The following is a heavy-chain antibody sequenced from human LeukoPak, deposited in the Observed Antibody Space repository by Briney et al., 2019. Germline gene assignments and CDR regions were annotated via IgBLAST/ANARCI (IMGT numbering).Heavy chain of an antibody. J-gene: IGHJ5*02. CDR1: GRHFSGYC. CDR2: INHSGST. CDR3: ARGLEYSSSWHTINWFDP. D-gene: IGHD6-13*01. V-gene: IGHV4-34*01. Sequence: PSETLSLTCALYGRHFSGYCWSWIRQPPGKGLEWIGEINHSGSTNYNPPLKSRVTISLDTSKNQFSLKLSSVTAADTAVYYCARGLEYSSSWHTINWFDPWGQGTVVTVSS.